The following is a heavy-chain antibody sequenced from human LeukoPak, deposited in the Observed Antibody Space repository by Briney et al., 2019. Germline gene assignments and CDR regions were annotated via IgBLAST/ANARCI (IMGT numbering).Heavy chain of an antibody. J-gene: IGHJ5*02. CDR1: GYTFTGYY. D-gene: IGHD6-19*01. Sequence: RRASVKVSCKASGYTFTGYYMHWVRQAPGQGLEWMGWINPNSGGTNYAQKFQGRVTMTRDTSISTAYMELSRLRSDDTAVYYCARDLVAGTGNWFDPWGQGTLVTVSS. CDR3: ARDLVAGTGNWFDP. V-gene: IGHV1-2*02. CDR2: INPNSGGT.